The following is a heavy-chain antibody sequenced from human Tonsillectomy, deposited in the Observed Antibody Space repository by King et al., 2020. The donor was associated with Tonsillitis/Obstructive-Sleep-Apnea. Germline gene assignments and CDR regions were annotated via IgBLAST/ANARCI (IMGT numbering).Heavy chain of an antibody. J-gene: IGHJ3*02. CDR1: GFSLSTSGVG. CDR2: IYWDDDK. CDR3: AHXDYXFWSGSPGAFXI. V-gene: IGHV2-5*02. D-gene: IGHD3-3*01. Sequence: TLKESGPTLVKPTQTLTLTCTFSGFSLSTSGVGVGWIRQPPGKALEWLALIYWDDDKRYNPSLKSRLTITKDTSRNQVVLTMTDMDPVDTAAYYCAHXDYXFWSGSPGAFXIWGQXTMVTV.